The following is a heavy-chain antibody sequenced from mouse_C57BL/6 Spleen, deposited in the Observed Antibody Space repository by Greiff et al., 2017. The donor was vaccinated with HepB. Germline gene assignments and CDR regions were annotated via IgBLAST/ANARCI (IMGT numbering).Heavy chain of an antibody. Sequence: VQRVESGAELVRPGASVTLSCKASGYTFTDYEMHWVKQTPVHGLEWIGAIDPETGGTAYNQKFKGKAILTADKSSSTAYMELRSLTSEDSAVYYCTRWNWAYFDYWGQGTTLTVSS. D-gene: IGHD4-1*01. CDR2: IDPETGGT. V-gene: IGHV1-15*01. J-gene: IGHJ2*01. CDR3: TRWNWAYFDY. CDR1: GYTFTDYE.